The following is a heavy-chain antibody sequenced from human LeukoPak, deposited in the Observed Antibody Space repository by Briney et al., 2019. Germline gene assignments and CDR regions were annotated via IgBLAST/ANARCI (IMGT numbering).Heavy chain of an antibody. D-gene: IGHD6-19*01. CDR2: IYHSGST. CDR3: ARVRIAVDEVYFDY. J-gene: IGHJ4*02. CDR1: GGSISSSNW. Sequence: SETLSLTCAVSGGSISSSNWWSWVRQPPGKGLEWIGEIYHSGSTNYNPSLKSRVTISVDRSKNQFSLKLSSVTAADTAVYYCARVRIAVDEVYFDYWGQGTLVTVSS. V-gene: IGHV4-4*02.